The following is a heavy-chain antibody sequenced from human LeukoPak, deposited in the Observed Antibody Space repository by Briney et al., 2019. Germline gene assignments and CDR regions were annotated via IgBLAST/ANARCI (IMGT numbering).Heavy chain of an antibody. CDR3: AKDRQRFECSSTSCLPLMDV. D-gene: IGHD2-2*01. CDR1: GLTFSSYW. V-gene: IGHV3-74*01. CDR2: INGDGSDT. Sequence: GGSLRLSCAASGLTFSSYWMHWVRQAPGKGLVWVAQINGDGSDTNYADSMKGRFTISRDNAKNTLYLHINSLRAEDTAVYYCAKDRQRFECSSTSCLPLMDVWGKGTTVTVSS. J-gene: IGHJ6*03.